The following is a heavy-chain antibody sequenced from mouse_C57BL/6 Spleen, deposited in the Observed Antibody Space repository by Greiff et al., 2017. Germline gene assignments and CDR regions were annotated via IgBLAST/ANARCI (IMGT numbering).Heavy chain of an antibody. Sequence: QVQLQQPGAELVKPGASVKMSCTASGSTFTSYWITWVKQRPGQGLEWIGDIYPGSGSTNYNEKFKSKATLTVDTSSSTAYMQLSSLTSEDSAVYYLARITTVENFDGWGQGATLSVSS. CDR3: ARITTVENFDG. CDR2: IYPGSGST. J-gene: IGHJ2*01. CDR1: GSTFTSYW. V-gene: IGHV1-55*01. D-gene: IGHD1-1*01.